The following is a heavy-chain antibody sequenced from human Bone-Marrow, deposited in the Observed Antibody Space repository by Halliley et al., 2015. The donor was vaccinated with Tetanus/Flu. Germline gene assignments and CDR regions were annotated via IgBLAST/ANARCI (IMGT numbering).Heavy chain of an antibody. V-gene: IGHV4-59*01. Sequence: GKGLGWIGYVYDSGSTKYNPSLKSRVTISRDTSKNRFSLNLTSVTAADTAVYYCVTGKGWLPDYWDQGTLVTVSS. CDR2: VYDSGST. D-gene: IGHD5-12*01. J-gene: IGHJ4*02. CDR3: VTGKGWLPDY.